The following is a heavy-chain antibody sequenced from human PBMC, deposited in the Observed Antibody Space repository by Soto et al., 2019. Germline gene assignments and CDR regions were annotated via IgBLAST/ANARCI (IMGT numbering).Heavy chain of an antibody. CDR1: GGSISSGGYY. CDR2: IYYSGST. D-gene: IGHD6-19*01. Sequence: PSETLSLTCTVSGGSISSGGYYWSWIRQHPGKGLEWIGYIYYSGSTYYNPSLKSRVTISVDTSKNQFSLKLSSVTAADTAVYYCAREAVARGIENDAFDIWGQGTMVTVSS. J-gene: IGHJ3*02. CDR3: AREAVARGIENDAFDI. V-gene: IGHV4-31*03.